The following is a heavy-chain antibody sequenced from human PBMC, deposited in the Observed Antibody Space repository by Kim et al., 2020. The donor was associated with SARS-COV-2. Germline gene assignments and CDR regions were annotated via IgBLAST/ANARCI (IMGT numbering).Heavy chain of an antibody. CDR2: INPSGGST. CDR3: ARDEIAARPGDAFDI. CDR1: GYTFTSYY. D-gene: IGHD6-6*01. J-gene: IGHJ3*02. V-gene: IGHV1-46*01. Sequence: ASVKVSCKASGYTFTSYYMHWVRQAPGQGLEWMGIINPSGGSTSYAQKFQGRVTMTRDTSTSTVYMELSSLRSEDTAVYYCARDEIAARPGDAFDIWGQGTMVTVSS.